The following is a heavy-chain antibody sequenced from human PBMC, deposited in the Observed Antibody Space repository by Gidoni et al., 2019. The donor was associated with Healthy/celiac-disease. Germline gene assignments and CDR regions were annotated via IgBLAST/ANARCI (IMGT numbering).Heavy chain of an antibody. V-gene: IGHV3-23*01. CDR1: GFAFSSYA. CDR3: AKDFGIVGATSSDY. CDR2: ISGSGGST. Sequence: EVQLLDSGGVLVQPGGSLRLSCPASGFAFSSYAMGWVRQAPGKGLGCVSAISGSGGSTYYADTVKGRFTISRDNSKNTLYLQMNSLRAEDTAVYYCAKDFGIVGATSSDYWGQGTLVTVSS. J-gene: IGHJ4*02. D-gene: IGHD1-26*01.